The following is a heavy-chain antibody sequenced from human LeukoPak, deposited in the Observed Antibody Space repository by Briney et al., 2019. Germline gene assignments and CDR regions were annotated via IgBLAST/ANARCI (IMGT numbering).Heavy chain of an antibody. CDR2: IYYSGST. CDR1: GGSISSYY. Sequence: PSETLSLTCTVSGGSISSYYWSWIRQPLGKGLEWIGYIYYSGSTNYNPSLKSRVTISVDTSKNQFSLKLSSVTAADTAVYYCARGPYCGGDCYPPYYYYGMDVWGQGTTVTVSS. V-gene: IGHV4-59*01. D-gene: IGHD2-21*02. J-gene: IGHJ6*02. CDR3: ARGPYCGGDCYPPYYYYGMDV.